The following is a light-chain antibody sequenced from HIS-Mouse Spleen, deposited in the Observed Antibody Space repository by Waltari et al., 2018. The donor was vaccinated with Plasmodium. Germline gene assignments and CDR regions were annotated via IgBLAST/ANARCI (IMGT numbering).Light chain of an antibody. V-gene: IGLV3-10*01. CDR3: YSTDSSGNHRV. CDR1: ALPKKY. J-gene: IGLJ3*02. Sequence: SYELTQPPSVSVSPGQTARITCSGDALPKKYAYWYRQKSGQAPVLVIYEDSKRPSWIPERFSGSSSETMATLTISGAQVEDEADYYCYSTDSSGNHRVFGGGTKLTVL. CDR2: EDS.